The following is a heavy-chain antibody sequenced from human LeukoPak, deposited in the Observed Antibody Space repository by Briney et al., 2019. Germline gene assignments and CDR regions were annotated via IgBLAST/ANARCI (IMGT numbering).Heavy chain of an antibody. V-gene: IGHV1-24*01. CDR1: GYTLTELS. CDR3: AKLSIVGATTGNYYYGMDV. CDR2: FDPEDGET. D-gene: IGHD1-26*01. Sequence: GASVKVSCKVSGYTLTELSMHWVRQAPGKGLEWMGGFDPEDGETIYAQKFQGRVTMTEDTSTDTAYMELSSLRSEDTAVYYCAKLSIVGATTGNYYYGMDVWGQGTTVTVSS. J-gene: IGHJ6*02.